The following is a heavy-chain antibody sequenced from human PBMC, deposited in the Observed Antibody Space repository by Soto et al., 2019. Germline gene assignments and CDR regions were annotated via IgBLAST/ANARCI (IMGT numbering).Heavy chain of an antibody. CDR2: IKSKTDGGTA. V-gene: IGHV3-15*01. J-gene: IGHJ4*02. CDR3: TTRGDNFDY. D-gene: IGHD2-21*02. Sequence: GGSLRLSCAASGFSFNNAWMSWVRQAPGKGLEWLGRIKSKTDGGTADFAAPVKGRFSISRDDSKGTLYLQMNSLKTEDTAVYYCTTRGDNFDYWGLGTLVTVSS. CDR1: GFSFNNAW.